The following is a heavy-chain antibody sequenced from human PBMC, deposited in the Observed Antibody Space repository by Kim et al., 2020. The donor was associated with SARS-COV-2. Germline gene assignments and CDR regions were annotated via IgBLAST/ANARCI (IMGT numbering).Heavy chain of an antibody. CDR2: MFSSGNP. CDR3: ARAPRTSYASGKYEQDYFDS. Sequence: SETLSLTCTVPGGSMSTSTYYWAWIRQPPGKSLQWIASMFSSGNPFYNPSLKSRVTMSVDTSSNQFSLTLNSVTAADTAVYYCARAPRTSYASGKYEQDYFDSWGQGALVTVSS. V-gene: IGHV4-39*02. CDR1: GGSMSTSTYY. J-gene: IGHJ4*02. D-gene: IGHD3-10*01.